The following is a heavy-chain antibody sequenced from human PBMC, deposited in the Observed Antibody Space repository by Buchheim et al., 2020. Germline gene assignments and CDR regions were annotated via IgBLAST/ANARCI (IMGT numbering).Heavy chain of an antibody. CDR2: INPNSGGT. CDR1: GYTFTGYY. V-gene: IGHV1-2*06. J-gene: IGHJ4*02. Sequence: QVQLVQSGAEVKKPGASVKVSCKASGYTFTGYYMHWVRQAPGQGLEWMGRINPNSGGTNYAQKFQGRVTMTRATSTSTASMELSRLRSDDTAVYYCARDDGSWQDYYDSSGYYYWGQGTL. D-gene: IGHD3-22*01. CDR3: ARDDGSWQDYYDSSGYYY.